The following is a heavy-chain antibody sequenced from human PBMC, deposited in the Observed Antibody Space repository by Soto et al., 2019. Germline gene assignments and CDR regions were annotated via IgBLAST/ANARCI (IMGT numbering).Heavy chain of an antibody. J-gene: IGHJ3*02. CDR2: ISYDGSNK. CDR1: GFTFSSYA. CDR3: AREPPHPPYAFDI. V-gene: IGHV3-30-3*01. Sequence: QVQLVESGGGVVQPGRSLRLSCAASGFTFSSYAMHWVRQAPGKGLEWVAVISYDGSNKYYADSVKGRFTISRDNSKNTLYLQMNSLRAEDTAVYYCAREPPHPPYAFDIWGQGTMVTVSS.